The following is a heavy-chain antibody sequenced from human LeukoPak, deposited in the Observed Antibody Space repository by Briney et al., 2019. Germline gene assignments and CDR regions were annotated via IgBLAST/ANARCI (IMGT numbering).Heavy chain of an antibody. V-gene: IGHV3-13*01. CDR3: AREAPIPLGYCSSTSCYNAFDI. Sequence: GGSLRLSCAASGLTFSSYDMHWVRQPTGGGLEWVSGIGTAGDTYYLGSVKGRFTISRENAQNSLYLLMNSLRAGDTAVYYCAREAPIPLGYCSSTSCYNAFDIWGQGTMVTVSS. D-gene: IGHD2-2*02. CDR1: GLTFSSYD. J-gene: IGHJ3*02. CDR2: IGTAGDT.